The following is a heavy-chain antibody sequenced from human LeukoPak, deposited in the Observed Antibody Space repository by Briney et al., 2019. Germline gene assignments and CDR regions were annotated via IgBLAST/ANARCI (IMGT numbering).Heavy chain of an antibody. Sequence: SETLSLTCTVSGGSISSSSYYWGWIRQPPGKGLEWIGSIYYSGSTYYNPSLKSRVTISVDTSKNQFSLKLSSVTAADTAVYYCARVLKSFPGQAAARNPQLSWFDPWGQGTLVTVSS. D-gene: IGHD6-13*01. CDR2: IYYSGST. V-gene: IGHV4-39*07. J-gene: IGHJ5*02. CDR1: GGSISSSSYY. CDR3: ARVLKSFPGQAAARNPQLSWFDP.